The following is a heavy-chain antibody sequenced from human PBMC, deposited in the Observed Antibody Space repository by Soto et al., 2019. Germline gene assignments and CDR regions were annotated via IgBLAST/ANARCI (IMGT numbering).Heavy chain of an antibody. J-gene: IGHJ3*02. CDR3: ARDQISAFDI. CDR1: GFTFRSYA. CDR2: IVGNGGSA. Sequence: GGSLRLSCAASGFTFRSYAMGWVRQGPGKGLEWISTIVGNGGSAYYADSVKGRFTISRDNSKNTLYLQMNSLRAEDTAVYYCARDQISAFDIWGQGTMVTVSS. V-gene: IGHV3-23*01. D-gene: IGHD2-15*01.